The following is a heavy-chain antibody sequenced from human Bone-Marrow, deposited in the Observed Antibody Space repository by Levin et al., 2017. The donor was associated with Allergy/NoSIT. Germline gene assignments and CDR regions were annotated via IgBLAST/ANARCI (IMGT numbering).Heavy chain of an antibody. J-gene: IGHJ1*01. Sequence: ETLSLTCAASGFSFSIYAISWVRQAPGKGLEWVSGISGRGERAYYRDSVKGRFTISRDNSKNTLYLQMNSLKAEDTAVYYCAKDRDYDILTGYYSEYFQHWGQGTLVTVSS. D-gene: IGHD3-9*01. CDR3: AKDRDYDILTGYYSEYFQH. CDR2: ISGRGERA. CDR1: GFSFSIYA. V-gene: IGHV3-23*01.